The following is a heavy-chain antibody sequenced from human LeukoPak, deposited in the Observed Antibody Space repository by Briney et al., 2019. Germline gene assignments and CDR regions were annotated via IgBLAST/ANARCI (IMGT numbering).Heavy chain of an antibody. Sequence: PGRSLRLSCAASGFTFSSYWMHWVRQAPGKGLVWVSRINSDGSSTSYADSVKGRFTISRDNAKNTLYLQMNSLRAEDTAVYYCARGPPWGSYRSDDYYYGMDVWGQGTTVTVSS. CDR3: ARGPPWGSYRSDDYYYGMDV. CDR2: INSDGSST. J-gene: IGHJ6*02. CDR1: GFTFSSYW. V-gene: IGHV3-74*01. D-gene: IGHD3-16*02.